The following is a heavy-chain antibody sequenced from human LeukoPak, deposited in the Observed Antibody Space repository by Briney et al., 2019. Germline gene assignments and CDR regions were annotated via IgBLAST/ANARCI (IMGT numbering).Heavy chain of an antibody. V-gene: IGHV3-30*02. D-gene: IGHD6-13*01. CDR2: IRYDGSNK. CDR3: AKDLKYSSSWYWVELQIDY. Sequence: PGGSLRLSCAASGFTFSSYSMNWVRQAPGKGLEWVAFIRYDGSNKYYADSVKGRFTISRDNSKNTLYLQMNSLRAEDTAVYYRAKDLKYSSSWYWVELQIDYWGQGTLVTVSS. CDR1: GFTFSSYS. J-gene: IGHJ4*02.